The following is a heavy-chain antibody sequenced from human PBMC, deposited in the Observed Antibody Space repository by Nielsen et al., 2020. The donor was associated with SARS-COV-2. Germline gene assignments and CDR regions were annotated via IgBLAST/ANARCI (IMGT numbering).Heavy chain of an antibody. CDR2: IDPSDSYT. J-gene: IGHJ6*02. Sequence: GESLKISCKGSGYSFTSYWISWVRQMPGKGLEWMGRIDPSDSYTNYSPSFQGHVTISADKSISTAYLQWSSLKASDTAMYYCARHVWQWLPDGVWGQGTTVTASS. V-gene: IGHV5-10-1*01. CDR1: GYSFTSYW. D-gene: IGHD6-19*01. CDR3: ARHVWQWLPDGV.